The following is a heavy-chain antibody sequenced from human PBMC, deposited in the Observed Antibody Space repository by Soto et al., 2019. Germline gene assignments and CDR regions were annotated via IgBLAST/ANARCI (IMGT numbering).Heavy chain of an antibody. V-gene: IGHV5-51*01. CDR1: GYSFTSYW. J-gene: IGHJ4*02. CDR2: IYPGDSDT. Sequence: PGESLKISCKGSGYSFTSYWVGWVRQMPGKGLEWMGIIYPGDSDTRYSPSFQGQVTISADKSISTAYLQWSSLKASDTAMYYCARAGASWIQLWPFDYWGQGTLVTVSS. CDR3: ARAGASWIQLWPFDY. D-gene: IGHD5-18*01.